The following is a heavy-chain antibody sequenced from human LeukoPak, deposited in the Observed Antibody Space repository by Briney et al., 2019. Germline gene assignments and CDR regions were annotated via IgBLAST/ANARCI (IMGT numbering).Heavy chain of an antibody. D-gene: IGHD3-10*01. CDR2: IYYSGST. Sequence: SATLSLTGTLPGGSISSFYSSWIRKPPEKGLEWIGYIYYSGSTNYNPSLKSRVTTSADTSKNQFSLKLSSVTAEDTAVYYSAGTTDDTSPMRRVSRSVATSKRQFPLKLSSGTAADTAVYYCARSAQLLYGSYHCSMDVWGQGTTVTVSS. CDR1: GGSISSFY. J-gene: IGHJ6*02. CDR3: AGTTDDTSPMRRVSRSVATSKRQFPLKLSSGTAADTAVYYCARSAQLLYGSYHCSMDV. V-gene: IGHV4-59*01.